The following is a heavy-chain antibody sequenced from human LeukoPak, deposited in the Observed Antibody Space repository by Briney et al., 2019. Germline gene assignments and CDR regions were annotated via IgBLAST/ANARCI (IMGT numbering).Heavy chain of an antibody. V-gene: IGHV3-33*01. J-gene: IGHJ4*02. CDR2: IWYDGSNK. Sequence: GRSLRLSCAASGFTFSSYGMHWVRQAPGKGLEWVAVIWYDGSNKYYADSVKGRFTISRDNAKNSLYLQMNSLRAEDTAVYYCARDAPRGAGDKDYWGQGTLVTVSS. D-gene: IGHD7-27*01. CDR3: ARDAPRGAGDKDY. CDR1: GFTFSSYG.